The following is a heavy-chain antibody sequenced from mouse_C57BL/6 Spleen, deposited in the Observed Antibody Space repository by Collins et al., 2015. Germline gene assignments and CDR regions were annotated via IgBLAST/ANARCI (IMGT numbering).Heavy chain of an antibody. V-gene: IGHV1-64*01. Sequence: QVQLQQPGAELVKPGASVKLSCKASGYTFTSYWMHWVKQRPGQGLEWIGMIHPNSGSTNYNEKFKSKATLTVDKSSSTAYMQLSSLTSEDSAVYYCARLPPIPYYYGSSYYFDYWGQGTTLTVSS. CDR2: IHPNSGST. CDR1: GYTFTSYW. D-gene: IGHD1-1*01. J-gene: IGHJ2*01. CDR3: ARLPPIPYYYGSSYYFDY.